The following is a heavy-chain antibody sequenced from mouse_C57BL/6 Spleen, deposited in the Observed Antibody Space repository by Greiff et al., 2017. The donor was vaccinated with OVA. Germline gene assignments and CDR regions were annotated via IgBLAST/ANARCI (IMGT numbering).Heavy chain of an antibody. V-gene: IGHV1-64*01. CDR1: GYTFTSYW. D-gene: IGHD1-1*01. CDR3: EGITTRPAWFAY. CDR2: IHPNSGST. Sequence: QVQLQPPGAELVKPGASVKLSCKASGYTFTSYWMHWVKQRPGQGLEWIGMIHPNSGSTNYNEKFKSKATLTVDKSSSTAYMQLSSLTSEDSAVYYCEGITTRPAWFAYWGQGTLVTVSA. J-gene: IGHJ3*01.